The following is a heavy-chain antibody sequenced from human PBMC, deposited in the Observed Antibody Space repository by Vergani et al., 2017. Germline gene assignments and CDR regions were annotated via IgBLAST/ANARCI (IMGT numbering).Heavy chain of an antibody. D-gene: IGHD1-26*01. CDR1: GYSFTSYW. J-gene: IGHJ4*02. Sequence: VQLVQSGAEVKKSGESLKISCKGSGYSFTSYWISWVRQMPGKGLEWMGRIDPSDSYTNYSPSFEGHVTISADKSITTAYLQWNSLKASDSAMYYCARVGSGLIDYWGQGTLVTVSS. CDR3: ARVGSGLIDY. CDR2: IDPSDSYT. V-gene: IGHV5-10-1*03.